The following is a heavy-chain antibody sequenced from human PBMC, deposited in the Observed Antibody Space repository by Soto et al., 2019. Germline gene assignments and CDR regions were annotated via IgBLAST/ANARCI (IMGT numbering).Heavy chain of an antibody. V-gene: IGHV3-48*02. D-gene: IGHD2-8*01. Sequence: PGGSLRLSCAASGFSFSSYSMTWVRQAPGKGLEWVSYISSSSSTIYYADSVKGRFTISRDNAKNSLYLQMNSLRDEDTAVYYCARESRMVYAPYYYYGMDVWGQGTTVTVSS. CDR3: ARESRMVYAPYYYYGMDV. CDR2: ISSSSSTI. J-gene: IGHJ6*02. CDR1: GFSFSSYS.